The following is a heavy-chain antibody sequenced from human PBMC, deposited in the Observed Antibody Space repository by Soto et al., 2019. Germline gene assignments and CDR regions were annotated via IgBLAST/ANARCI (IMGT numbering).Heavy chain of an antibody. CDR2: IKQDGSEK. D-gene: IGHD5-18*01. J-gene: IGHJ6*03. Sequence: PGGSLRLSCAASGFTFSSYWMSWVRQAPGKGLEWVANIKQDGSEKYYVDSVKGRFTISRDNAKNSLYLQMNSLRAEDTAVYYCARDQRAEYSYGLYYYYYYYMDVWGKGTTVTVSS. V-gene: IGHV3-7*01. CDR1: GFTFSSYW. CDR3: ARDQRAEYSYGLYYYYYYYMDV.